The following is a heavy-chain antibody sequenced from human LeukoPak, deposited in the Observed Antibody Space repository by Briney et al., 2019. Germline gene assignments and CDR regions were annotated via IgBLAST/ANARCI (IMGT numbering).Heavy chain of an antibody. V-gene: IGHV4-59*08. CDR1: GGSMRSFY. CDR3: VRHSTGMARFAD. Sequence: SETLSLTCTVSGGSMRSFYWSWIRQSPEKGLEWLGYIYYGGATNYNPSLASRVTISVDTSQNQFSLNLTSVTAADTAVYYRVRHSTGMARFADWGQGTLVTVSS. D-gene: IGHD2-2*01. CDR2: IYYGGAT. J-gene: IGHJ4*02.